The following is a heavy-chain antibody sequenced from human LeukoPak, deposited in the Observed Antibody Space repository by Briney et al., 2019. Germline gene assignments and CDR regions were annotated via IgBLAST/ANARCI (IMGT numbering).Heavy chain of an antibody. CDR3: ARGVVAVASGLVRVPDSSGPQPPGMDA. J-gene: IGHJ6*02. V-gene: IGHV4-34*01. D-gene: IGHD3-22*01. Sequence: SETLSRNAAVYVRSSSDYNWSGIRHPRGKGQELIGEISNNSNTYYHQSLKSRVTIAGDTSKNSFSLQLNSLTAADTAAYYCARGVVAVASGLVRVPDSSGPQPPGMDAWGQGTTVTVSS. CDR2: ISNNSNT. CDR1: VRSSSDYN.